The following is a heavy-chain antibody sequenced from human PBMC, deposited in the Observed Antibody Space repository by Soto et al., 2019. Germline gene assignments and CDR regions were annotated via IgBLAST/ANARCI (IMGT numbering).Heavy chain of an antibody. CDR3: GRGGGSSYYDFWSGYPTTPFDY. CDR1: GYTFTSYD. J-gene: IGHJ4*02. Sequence: ASVTGSCKASGYTFTSYDINWVRQATGQGLEWMGWMNPNSGNTGYAQKFQGRGTMTRNTSISTAYMELSSLRSEDTAVYFCGRGGGSSYYDFWSGYPTTPFDYWGQGTLVTVSS. V-gene: IGHV1-8*01. CDR2: MNPNSGNT. D-gene: IGHD3-3*01.